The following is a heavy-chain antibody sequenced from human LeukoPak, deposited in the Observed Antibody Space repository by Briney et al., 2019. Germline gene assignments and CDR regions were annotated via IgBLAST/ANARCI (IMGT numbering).Heavy chain of an antibody. Sequence: PGGSLRLSCVASGFTFSSYGMHWARQAPGKGLEWVAVIWYDGTNKYYADSVKGRFTISRDNSKNTLYLQMNSLRAEDTAVYYCARDHYGGYAYSDYWGQGALVIVSS. V-gene: IGHV3-33*01. CDR2: IWYDGTNK. J-gene: IGHJ4*02. CDR3: ARDHYGGYAYSDY. CDR1: GFTFSSYG. D-gene: IGHD5-12*01.